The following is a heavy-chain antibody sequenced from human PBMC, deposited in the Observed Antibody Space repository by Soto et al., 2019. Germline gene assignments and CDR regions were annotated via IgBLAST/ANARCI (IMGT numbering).Heavy chain of an antibody. CDR3: ARGGVLGYCSSTSCYTGDY. J-gene: IGHJ4*02. V-gene: IGHV4-38-2*02. CDR1: GYSISSGYY. Sequence: SETLSLTCTVSGYSISSGYYWGWIRQPPGKGLEWIGSIYHSGSTYYNPSLKSRVTISVDTSKNQFSLKLSSVTAADTAVYYCARGGVLGYCSSTSCYTGDYWGQGTLVTVSS. D-gene: IGHD2-2*02. CDR2: IYHSGST.